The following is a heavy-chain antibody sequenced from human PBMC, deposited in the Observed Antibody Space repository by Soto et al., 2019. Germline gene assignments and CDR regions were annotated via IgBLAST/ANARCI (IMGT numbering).Heavy chain of an antibody. CDR3: ARGSGIVATILGHYFDY. Sequence: SVKVSCKASGGTFSSYAISWVRQAPGQGLEWMGGIIPIFGTANYAQKFQGRVTITADESTSTAYMELSSLRSEDTAVYYCARGSGIVATILGHYFDYWGQGTLVTVSS. CDR1: GGTFSSYA. J-gene: IGHJ4*02. V-gene: IGHV1-69*13. D-gene: IGHD5-12*01. CDR2: IIPIFGTA.